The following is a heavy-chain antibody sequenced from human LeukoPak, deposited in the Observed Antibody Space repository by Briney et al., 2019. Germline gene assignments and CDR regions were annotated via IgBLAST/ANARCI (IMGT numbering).Heavy chain of an antibody. CDR1: GGSISSGSYY. V-gene: IGHV4-61*02. CDR3: ARQRGIVVVPAAIRRGGPNDY. Sequence: SETLSLTCTVSGGSISSGSYYWSWIRQPAGKGLEWIGRIYTSGTTNYNPSLKSRVTISVDTSKNQFSLKLTSVTAADTAVYYCARQRGIVVVPAAIRRGGPNDYWGQGTLVTVSS. J-gene: IGHJ4*02. D-gene: IGHD2-2*02. CDR2: IYTSGTT.